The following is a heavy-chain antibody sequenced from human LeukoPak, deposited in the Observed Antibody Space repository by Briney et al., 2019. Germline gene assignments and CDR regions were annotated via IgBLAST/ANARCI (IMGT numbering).Heavy chain of an antibody. CDR2: IRGSGGNT. Sequence: GGSLRLSCAASGFTFSSHAMTWVRQASGKGLEWVSSIRGSGGNTYYADSVKGRFTISRDNFQNTLYLQMNSLRAEDTAVYYCAKDYYDSSIFSAPHLFACWGQGTLVTFSS. CDR1: GFTFSSHA. CDR3: AKDYYDSSIFSAPHLFAC. J-gene: IGHJ4*02. V-gene: IGHV3-23*01. D-gene: IGHD3-22*01.